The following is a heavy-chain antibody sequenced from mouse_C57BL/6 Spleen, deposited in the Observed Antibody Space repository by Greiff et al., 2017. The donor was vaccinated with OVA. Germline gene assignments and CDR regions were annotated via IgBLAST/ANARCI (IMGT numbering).Heavy chain of an antibody. D-gene: IGHD1-2*01. V-gene: IGHV1-64*01. CDR1: GYTFTSYW. CDR2: IHPNSGST. J-gene: IGHJ3*01. Sequence: VQLQQPGAELVKPGASVKLSCKASGYTFTSYWMHWVKQRPGQGLEWIGMIHPNSGSTNYNEKFKSKATLTVDKSSSTAYMHLSSLTSEDSAVYYCARDDTTASWFAYWGQGTLVTVSA. CDR3: ARDDTTASWFAY.